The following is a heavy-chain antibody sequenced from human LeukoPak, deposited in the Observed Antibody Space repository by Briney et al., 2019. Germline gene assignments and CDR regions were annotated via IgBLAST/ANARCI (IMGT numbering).Heavy chain of an antibody. Sequence: ASVKVSCKASGGTFSSYAISWVRQAPGQGLEWMGWIIPIFGTANYAQKFQGRVTITADESTSTAYMELSSLRSEDTAVYYCARGLLRQHTDYWGQGTLVTVSS. CDR1: GGTFSSYA. CDR2: IIPIFGTA. D-gene: IGHD3-3*01. J-gene: IGHJ4*02. CDR3: ARGLLRQHTDY. V-gene: IGHV1-69*01.